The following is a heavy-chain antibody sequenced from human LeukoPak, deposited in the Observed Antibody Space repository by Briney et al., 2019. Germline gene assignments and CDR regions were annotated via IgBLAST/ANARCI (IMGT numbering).Heavy chain of an antibody. CDR3: ARGPGRFGELLGNGMDV. CDR1: GGTFSSYA. D-gene: IGHD3-10*01. Sequence: SVTVSCKASGGTFSSYAISWVRQAPGQGLEWVGGIIPIFGTANYAQKFQGRVTITADESTSTAYMELSSLRSEDTAVYYCARGPGRFGELLGNGMDVWGQGTTVTVSS. CDR2: IIPIFGTA. J-gene: IGHJ6*02. V-gene: IGHV1-69*01.